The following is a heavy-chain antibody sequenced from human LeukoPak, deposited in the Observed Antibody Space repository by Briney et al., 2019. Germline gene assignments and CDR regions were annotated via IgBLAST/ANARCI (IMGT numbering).Heavy chain of an antibody. Sequence: ASVKVSCKASGYTFTSYYMHWVRQAPGQGLEWMGWINPNSGGTNYAQKFQGRVTMTRDTSISTAYMELSRLRSDDTAVYYCARGGYSGYGPFDYWGQGTLVTVSS. CDR2: INPNSGGT. D-gene: IGHD5-12*01. CDR3: ARGGYSGYGPFDY. CDR1: GYTFTSYY. V-gene: IGHV1-2*02. J-gene: IGHJ4*02.